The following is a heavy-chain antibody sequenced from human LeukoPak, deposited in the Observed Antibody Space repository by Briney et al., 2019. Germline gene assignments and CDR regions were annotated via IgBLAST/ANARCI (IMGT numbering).Heavy chain of an antibody. V-gene: IGHV1-2*02. CDR2: INPNSGGT. J-gene: IGHJ3*02. D-gene: IGHD3-22*01. CDR1: GYTFTGYY. CDR3: ARDRDPDTYYYDSSGYHDAFDI. Sequence: GASVKVSCKASGYTFTGYYMHWVRQAPGQGLEWMGWINPNSGGTNYAQKFQGRVTMTTDTSTSTAYMELRSLRSDDTAVYYCARDRDPDTYYYDSSGYHDAFDIWGQGTMVTVSS.